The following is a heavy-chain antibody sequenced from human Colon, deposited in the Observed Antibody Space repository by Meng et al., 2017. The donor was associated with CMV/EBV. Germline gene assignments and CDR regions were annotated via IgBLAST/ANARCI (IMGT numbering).Heavy chain of an antibody. CDR2: ISGSGTTI. CDR1: GFTLSNYL. D-gene: IGHD3-3*01. Sequence: GGSLRLSCAVSGFTLSNYLRYWVRKAPGKARGWVSFISGSGTTINHADFVKGRFTVSRDNAENLLFLQMNSLRAEATAIYYCARDSYDVWNCHSYAFDIWGQGTMVTVSS. V-gene: IGHV3-11*01. CDR3: ARDSYDVWNCHSYAFDI. J-gene: IGHJ3*02.